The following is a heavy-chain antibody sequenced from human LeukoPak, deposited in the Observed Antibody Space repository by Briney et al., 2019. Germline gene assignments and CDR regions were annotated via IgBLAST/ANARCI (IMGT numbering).Heavy chain of an antibody. V-gene: IGHV4-38-2*01. D-gene: IGHD6-19*01. J-gene: IGHJ4*01. CDR2: IHQSGTT. CDR1: GYSISSGYY. CDR3: ARDSSGWVGYFDY. Sequence: PSETLSLTCGVSGYSISSGYYWGWIRQPPGKGLEWIGSIHQSGTTYYNPSLKSRVTISADTSKNQFSLKLSSVTAADTAVYYCARDSSGWVGYFDYWGQGTLVTVSS.